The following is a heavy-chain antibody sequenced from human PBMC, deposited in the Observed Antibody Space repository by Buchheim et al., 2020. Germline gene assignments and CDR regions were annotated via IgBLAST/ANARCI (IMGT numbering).Heavy chain of an antibody. V-gene: IGHV3-30*18. CDR2: ISYDGSNK. J-gene: IGHJ6*01. Sequence: QVQLVESGGGVVQPGRSLRLSCAASGLTFSSYGMHWVRQAPGKGLEWVAVISYDGSNKYYADSVKGRFTISRDNSKNTLYLQMNSLRAEDTAVYYCAKDPGADYYYGMDVWGQGTT. CDR3: AKDPGADYYYGMDV. CDR1: GLTFSSYG.